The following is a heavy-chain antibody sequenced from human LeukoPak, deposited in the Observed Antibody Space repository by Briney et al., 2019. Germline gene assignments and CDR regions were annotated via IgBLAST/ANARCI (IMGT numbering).Heavy chain of an antibody. Sequence: GGSLRLSCAASGFTFSSYSMNWVRQAPGKGLEWVSYISSSSSTIYYADSVKGRFTISRDNAKNSLYLQMNSLRAEDTAVYYCARDGTAGGPDPDYYDSSGYYYFDYWGQGTLVTVSS. V-gene: IGHV3-48*04. D-gene: IGHD3-22*01. CDR1: GFTFSSYS. CDR3: ARDGTAGGPDPDYYDSSGYYYFDY. CDR2: ISSSSSTI. J-gene: IGHJ4*02.